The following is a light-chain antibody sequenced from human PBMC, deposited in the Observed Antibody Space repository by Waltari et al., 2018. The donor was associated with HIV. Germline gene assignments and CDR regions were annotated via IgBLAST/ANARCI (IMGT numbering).Light chain of an antibody. J-gene: IGLJ3*02. CDR3: QSYDTSNSHWV. CDR2: QNN. Sequence: FILTQPHSVSGSPGKTVNISCTRSSGSIASNYVQWFQQGPGSAPINVIYQNNQRASGVADRFSGSIDRSSNSASLTISGLKTEDEADFFCQSYDTSNSHWVFGGGTKLTVL. V-gene: IGLV6-57*03. CDR1: SGSIASNY.